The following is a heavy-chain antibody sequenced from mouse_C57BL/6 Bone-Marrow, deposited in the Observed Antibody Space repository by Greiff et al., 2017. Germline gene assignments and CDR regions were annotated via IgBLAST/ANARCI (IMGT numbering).Heavy chain of an antibody. CDR2: IYPGSGNT. CDR1: GYTFTDYY. Sequence: VQLQQSGPELVKPGASVKISCKASGYTFTDYYINWVKQRPGLGLEWIGWIYPGSGNTKYNEKFKGKATLTVDTSSSTAYMQLSSLTAEDSAVYFCAGTVVARGWFAYWGQGTLVTVSA. D-gene: IGHD1-1*01. V-gene: IGHV1-84*01. CDR3: AGTVVARGWFAY. J-gene: IGHJ3*01.